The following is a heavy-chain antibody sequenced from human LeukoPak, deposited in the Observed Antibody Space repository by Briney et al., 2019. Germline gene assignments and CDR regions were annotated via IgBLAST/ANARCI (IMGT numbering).Heavy chain of an antibody. V-gene: IGHV4-34*01. CDR3: AXXRLYYDILTRTRYFDY. J-gene: IGHJ4*02. CDR1: GGSFSGYY. CDR2: INHSGST. Sequence: SETLSLTCAVYGGSFSGYYWSWIRQPPGKGLEWIGEINHSGSTNYNPSLKSRVTISVDTSKNQFSLKLSSVTAADTAVYYCAXXRLYYDILTRTRYFDYWGQGTLVTVSS. D-gene: IGHD3-9*01.